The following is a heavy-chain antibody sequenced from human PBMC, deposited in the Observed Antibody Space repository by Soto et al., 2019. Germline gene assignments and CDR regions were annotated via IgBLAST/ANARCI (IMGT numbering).Heavy chain of an antibody. CDR3: ASDCSGGSCCSRGYYYYGMDV. CDR2: IIPIFGTA. Sequence: QVQLVQSGAEVKKPGSSVKVSCKASGGTFSSYAISWVRQAPGQGLEWMGGIIPIFGTANYAQKFQGRVTIHADESTSTAYMELSSLRSEDTAVYYCASDCSGGSCCSRGYYYYGMDVWGQGTTVTVSS. D-gene: IGHD2-15*01. V-gene: IGHV1-69*01. CDR1: GGTFSSYA. J-gene: IGHJ6*02.